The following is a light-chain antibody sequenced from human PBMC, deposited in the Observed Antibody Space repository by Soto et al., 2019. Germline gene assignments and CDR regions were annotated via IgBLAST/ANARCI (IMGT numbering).Light chain of an antibody. J-gene: IGLJ2*01. CDR2: EVS. Sequence: QTVVTQPASVSGSPGQSITISCIGTSSDVGSYNLVSWYQQHPRKAPKVLIYEVSERPSGVSNRFSGYKSGNTASLTISGLQAEDEAEYYCCSYAGSRTHVLFGGGTKLTVL. CDR3: CSYAGSRTHVL. V-gene: IGLV2-23*02. CDR1: SSDVGSYNL.